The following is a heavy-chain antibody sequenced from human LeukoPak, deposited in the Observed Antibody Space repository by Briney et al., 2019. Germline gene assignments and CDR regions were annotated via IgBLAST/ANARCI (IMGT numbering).Heavy chain of an antibody. CDR2: ISAYNGNT. CDR1: GYTFTSYG. Sequence: VASVKVSCKASGYTFTSYGISWVRQAPGQGLEWMGWISAYNGNTNYAQKLQGRVTMTTDTSTSTAYMELRSLRSDDTAVYYCARVGGDCSSTSCYPDYWGQGTLVTVSS. J-gene: IGHJ4*02. V-gene: IGHV1-18*01. CDR3: ARVGGDCSSTSCYPDY. D-gene: IGHD2-2*01.